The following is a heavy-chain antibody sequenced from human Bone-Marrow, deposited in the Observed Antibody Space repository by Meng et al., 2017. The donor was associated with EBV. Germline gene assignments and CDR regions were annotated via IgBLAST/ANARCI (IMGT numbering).Heavy chain of an antibody. CDR3: ASESGRGYTPDY. V-gene: IGHV1-69*01. CDR2: FLPTLGAP. J-gene: IGHJ4*02. Sequence: QVELVQSAAGVKEPGASVKVSCKTSGGPFRNYAISWVRQAPGQGLEWLGGFLPTLGAPNYAQKFHGRVSITADESTSTHYMDLSSLRSEDTAMYYCASESGRGYTPDYWGQGTLVTVSS. D-gene: IGHD3-10*01. CDR1: GGPFRNYA.